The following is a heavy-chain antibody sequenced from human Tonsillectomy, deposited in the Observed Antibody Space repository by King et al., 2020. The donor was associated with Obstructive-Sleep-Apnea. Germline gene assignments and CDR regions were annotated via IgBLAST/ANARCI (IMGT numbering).Heavy chain of an antibody. CDR1: GGSISSSRYY. J-gene: IGHJ4*02. Sequence: QLQESGPGLVKPSETLSLTCTVSGGSISSSRYYWGWIRQPPGKGLEWIGRIYYRGSTYYNPSLTSRVTISVDTSKNQFSLKLSSVTAADTAVYYCAADKGQYYFDSWGQGTLVTVSS. CDR2: IYYRGST. V-gene: IGHV4-39*07. D-gene: IGHD3-22*01. CDR3: AADKGQYYFDS.